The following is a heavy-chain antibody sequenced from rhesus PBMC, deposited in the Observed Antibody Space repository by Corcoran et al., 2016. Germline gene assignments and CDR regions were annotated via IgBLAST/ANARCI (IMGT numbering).Heavy chain of an antibody. CDR1: GFTFSSYV. CDR2: ISESGGTI. J-gene: IGHJ1*01. V-gene: IGHV3S26*01. CDR3: TRGDSGYYTVEYFEF. Sequence: DVQLVESGGGLVKPGGSLRLSRVASGFTFSSYVMHWVRQATGKGLEWVSVISESGGTIYYADSVKGRFTISRDNSKNSLFLQMNSLRAEDTAVYYCTRGDSGYYTVEYFEFWGQGALVTVSS. D-gene: IGHD3-28*01.